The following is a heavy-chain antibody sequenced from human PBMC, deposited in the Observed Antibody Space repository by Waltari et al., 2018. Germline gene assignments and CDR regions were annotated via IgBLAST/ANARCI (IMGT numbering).Heavy chain of an antibody. CDR1: GGSISSYY. CDR3: ARHCSSTSCSSYAFDI. J-gene: IGHJ3*02. D-gene: IGHD2-2*01. Sequence: QVQLQESGPGLVKPSETLSLTCTVSGGSISSYYWSWIRQPAGKGLEWIGRIYTSGSTNYTPSLKSRVTMSVDTSKNQFSLKLSSVTAADTAVYYCARHCSSTSCSSYAFDIWGQGTMVTVSS. CDR2: IYTSGST. V-gene: IGHV4-4*07.